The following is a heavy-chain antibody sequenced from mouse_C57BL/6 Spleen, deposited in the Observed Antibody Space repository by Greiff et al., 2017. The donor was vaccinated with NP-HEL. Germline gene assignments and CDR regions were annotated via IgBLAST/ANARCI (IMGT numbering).Heavy chain of an antibody. CDR1: GYTFTSYW. D-gene: IGHD2-4*01. Sequence: QVQLQQPGAELVKPGASVKLSCKASGYTFTSYWMHWVKQRPGQGLEWIGMIHPNSGSTNYNEKFKSKATLTVDKSSSTAYMQLSSLTSEDSAVYYCARGTMIKDWYFDVWGTGTTVTVSS. CDR3: ARGTMIKDWYFDV. CDR2: IHPNSGST. J-gene: IGHJ1*03. V-gene: IGHV1-64*01.